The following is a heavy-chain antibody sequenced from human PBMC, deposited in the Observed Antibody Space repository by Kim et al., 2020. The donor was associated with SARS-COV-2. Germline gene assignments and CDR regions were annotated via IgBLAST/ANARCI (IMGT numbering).Heavy chain of an antibody. CDR3: ARDYSEYSSSSVYYFDY. CDR1: GYTFTSYY. CDR2: INPSGGST. J-gene: IGHJ4*02. D-gene: IGHD6-6*01. Sequence: ASVKVSCKASGYTFTSYYMHWVRQAPGQGLEWMGIINPSGGSTSYAQKFQGRVTMTRDTSTSTVYMELSSLRSEDTAVYYFARDYSEYSSSSVYYFDYWGQGTLVTVSS. V-gene: IGHV1-46*01.